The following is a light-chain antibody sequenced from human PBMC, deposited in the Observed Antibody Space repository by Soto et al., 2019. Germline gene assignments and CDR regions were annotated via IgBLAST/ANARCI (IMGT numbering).Light chain of an antibody. CDR3: QSYDSSNLVL. CDR2: EDH. Sequence: NFMLTQPHSVSESPGKTVTISCTRSSGSIASNYVQWYQQRPGSAPTTVIYEDHQRPSGVPDRFSGSIDSSSNSASLTISGLKTEDEADYYCQSYDSSNLVLFGGGTQLTVL. CDR1: SGSIASNY. J-gene: IGLJ2*01. V-gene: IGLV6-57*04.